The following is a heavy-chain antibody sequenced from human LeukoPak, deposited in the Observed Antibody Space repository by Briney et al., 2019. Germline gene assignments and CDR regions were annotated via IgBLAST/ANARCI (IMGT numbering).Heavy chain of an antibody. D-gene: IGHD3-10*01. J-gene: IGHJ4*02. CDR2: IPYDGSDR. Sequence: GGSLRLSCAASGFTFSSYAMHWVRQAPGKGLEWVAVIPYDGSDRYYADSVKGRFTISRDNSKNTLYLQMNSLRAEDTAVYHCARDTYVLLWFGEVDYWGQGTLVTVSS. CDR1: GFTFSSYA. CDR3: ARDTYVLLWFGEVDY. V-gene: IGHV3-30-3*01.